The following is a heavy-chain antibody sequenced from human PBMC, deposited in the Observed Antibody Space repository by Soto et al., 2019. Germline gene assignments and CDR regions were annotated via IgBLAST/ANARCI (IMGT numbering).Heavy chain of an antibody. CDR3: AKNQERELPRVIDF. V-gene: IGHV3-23*01. J-gene: IGHJ4*02. D-gene: IGHD1-7*01. CDR1: GLTFSNYA. Sequence: GGSLRLSCAPSGLTFSNYAMSWVRQAPGGGLEWVSSMSGSSSTTYYADAVRGRFTISRDRSKNTLYLQMSSLRAEDTALYYCAKNQERELPRVIDFWGQGTLVTVSS. CDR2: MSGSSSTT.